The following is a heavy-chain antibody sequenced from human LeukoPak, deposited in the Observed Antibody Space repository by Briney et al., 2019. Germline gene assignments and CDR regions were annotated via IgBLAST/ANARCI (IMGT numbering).Heavy chain of an antibody. J-gene: IGHJ4*02. V-gene: IGHV4-38-2*02. Sequence: PSETLSLTCTVSGYSISSGYYWGWIRQPPGKGLEWIGSIYHSGSTYYNPSLKSRVTISVDTSKNQFSLKLSSVTAADTAVYYCARPNYYDSSGYYYRSYYFDYWGQGTLVTVSS. D-gene: IGHD3-22*01. CDR3: ARPNYYDSSGYYYRSYYFDY. CDR2: IYHSGST. CDR1: GYSISSGYY.